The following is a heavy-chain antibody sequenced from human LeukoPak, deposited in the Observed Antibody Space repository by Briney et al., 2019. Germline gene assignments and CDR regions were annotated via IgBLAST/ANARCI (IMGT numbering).Heavy chain of an antibody. CDR2: IYHSGST. CDR1: GYSISSGYY. CDR3: AIDTYYYDSSGYYPHDAFDI. D-gene: IGHD3-22*01. Sequence: NSSETLSLTCTVSGYSISSGYYWGWIRQPPGKGLEWIGSIYHSGSTYYNPSLKSRVTISVDTSKNQFSLKLSSVTAADTAVYYCAIDTYYYDSSGYYPHDAFDIWGQGTMVTVSS. J-gene: IGHJ3*02. V-gene: IGHV4-38-2*02.